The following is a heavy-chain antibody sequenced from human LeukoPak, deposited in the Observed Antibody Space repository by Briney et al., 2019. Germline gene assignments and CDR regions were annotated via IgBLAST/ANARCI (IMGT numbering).Heavy chain of an antibody. J-gene: IGHJ4*02. CDR2: NSNSGST. V-gene: IGHV4-59*08. CDR1: GGSIGSYY. Sequence: PSETLSLTCTVSGGSIGSYYWGWVRQPPGKGFEWIGYNSNSGSTDYNPSLKSRVTTSVDTSKNQFSLKLSSLTAADTAMFYCVRHGGGYSFDYWGQGTLVTVSS. CDR3: VRHGGGYSFDY. D-gene: IGHD2-21*01.